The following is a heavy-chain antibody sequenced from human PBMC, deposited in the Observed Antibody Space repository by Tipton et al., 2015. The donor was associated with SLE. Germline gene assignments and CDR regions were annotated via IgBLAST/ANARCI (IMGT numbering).Heavy chain of an antibody. CDR3: ARAEYSFDY. Sequence: TLSLTCSVSCGSISSRSYYWGWIRQPPGMGLEWIGSIYYSGSTFHNPSLKSRLTISVDTSKNQFSLKLSSVTAADMAVYYCARAEYSFDYWGQGALVTVSS. J-gene: IGHJ4*02. CDR1: CGSISSRSYY. V-gene: IGHV4-39*07. CDR2: IYYSGST. D-gene: IGHD3-10*01.